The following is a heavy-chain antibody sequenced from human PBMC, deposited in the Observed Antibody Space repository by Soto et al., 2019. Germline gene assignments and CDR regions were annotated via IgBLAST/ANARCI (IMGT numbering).Heavy chain of an antibody. CDR1: GFTFSSYA. J-gene: IGHJ6*02. V-gene: IGHV3-23*01. CDR3: AKTLRDQYYYYYGMDV. CDR2: ISGSGGST. Sequence: GGSLSLSCASSGFTFSSYAMSWVRQAPGKGLEWVSAISGSGGSTYYADSVKGRFTISRDNSKNTLYLQMNSLRAEDTAVYYCAKTLRDQYYYYYGMDVWGQGTTVTVSS. D-gene: IGHD5-12*01.